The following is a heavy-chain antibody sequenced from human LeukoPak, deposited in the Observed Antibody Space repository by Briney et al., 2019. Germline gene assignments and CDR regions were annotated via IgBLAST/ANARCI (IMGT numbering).Heavy chain of an antibody. Sequence: GGSLRLSCAASGFTFSSYGMHWVRQAPGKGLEWVAVISYDGSNKYYADSVKGRFTISRDNSKNTLYLQMNSLRAEDTAVYYCAKDSGYDYSGDFDYWGQGTLVTVSS. CDR3: AKDSGYDYSGDFDY. D-gene: IGHD5-12*01. CDR1: GFTFSSYG. V-gene: IGHV3-30*18. J-gene: IGHJ4*02. CDR2: ISYDGSNK.